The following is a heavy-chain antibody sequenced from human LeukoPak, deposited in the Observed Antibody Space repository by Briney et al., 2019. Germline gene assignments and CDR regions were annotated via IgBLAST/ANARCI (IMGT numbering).Heavy chain of an antibody. CDR3: ARDVGHGSYFDY. V-gene: IGHV3-33*01. J-gene: IGHJ4*02. CDR1: GFTFSSYG. CDR2: IWYDGSNK. D-gene: IGHD1-26*01. Sequence: GRSLRLSCAASGFTFSSYGMHWVRQAPGKGLEWVAVIWYDGSNKYYADSVKGRFTISRDNSKNTLYLQMNSLRAEDTAVYYCARDVGHGSYFDYRGQGTLVTVSS.